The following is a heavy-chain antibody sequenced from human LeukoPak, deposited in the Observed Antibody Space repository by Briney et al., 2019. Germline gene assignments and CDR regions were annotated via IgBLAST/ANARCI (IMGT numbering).Heavy chain of an antibody. J-gene: IGHJ4*01. CDR1: GFRFSGYA. V-gene: IGHV3-30*04. Sequence: GGSLRLSCVASGFRFSGYAIHWVRQAPGKGLEWVALISYDGRRKDYADSVKGRFTIDRDNSKNTVYLQMNSLRPDGTAIYFCARQEARNYYYEGLDYWGQGNLVTVSS. CDR3: ARQEARNYYYEGLDY. D-gene: IGHD1-26*01. CDR2: ISYDGRRK.